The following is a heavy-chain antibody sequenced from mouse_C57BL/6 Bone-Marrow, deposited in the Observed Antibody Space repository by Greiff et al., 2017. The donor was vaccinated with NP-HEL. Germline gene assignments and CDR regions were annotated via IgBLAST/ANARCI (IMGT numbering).Heavy chain of an antibody. CDR1: GFTFSSYA. CDR3: ARRGTTVSYYLDY. D-gene: IGHD1-1*01. V-gene: IGHV5-4*03. Sequence: EVKLVESGGGLVKPGGSLKLSCAASGFTFSSYAMSWVRQTPEKRLEWVATISDGGGYTYYPDNFKGRFTISRDNASSKAYMEMSHLTSEDTAVYYCARRGTTVSYYLDYWGQGTTLTVSS. CDR2: ISDGGGYT. J-gene: IGHJ2*01.